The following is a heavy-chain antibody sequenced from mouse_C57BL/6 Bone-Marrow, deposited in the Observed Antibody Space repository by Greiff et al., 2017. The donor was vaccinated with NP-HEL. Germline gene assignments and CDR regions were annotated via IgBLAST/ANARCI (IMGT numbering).Heavy chain of an antibody. CDR3: AISPNYYGSIEGYAMDY. CDR2: IHPSDSDT. CDR1: GYTFTSYW. J-gene: IGHJ4*01. V-gene: IGHV1-74*01. D-gene: IGHD1-1*01. Sequence: QVQLQQPGAELVKPGASVKVSCKASGYTFTSYWMHWVKQRPGQGLEWIGRIHPSDSDTNYNQKFKGKATLTVDKSSSTAYMQLSSLTSEDAAVYYCAISPNYYGSIEGYAMDYWGQGTSVTVSS.